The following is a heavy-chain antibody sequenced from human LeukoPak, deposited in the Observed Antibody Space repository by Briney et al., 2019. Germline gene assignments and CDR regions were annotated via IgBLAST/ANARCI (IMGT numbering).Heavy chain of an antibody. V-gene: IGHV3-66*04. J-gene: IGHJ4*02. CDR3: ASHYYDSSGYCLRY. CDR1: GFTVSSNY. D-gene: IGHD3-22*01. Sequence: TGGSLRLSCAASGFTVSSNYMSWVRQAPGKGLEWVSVIYSGGSTYYADSVKGRFTISRDNSKNTLYLQMNSLRAEDTAVYYCASHYYDSSGYCLRYWGQGTLVTVSS. CDR2: IYSGGST.